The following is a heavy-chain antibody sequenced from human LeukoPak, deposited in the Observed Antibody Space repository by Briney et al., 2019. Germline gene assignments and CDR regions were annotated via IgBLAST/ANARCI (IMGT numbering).Heavy chain of an antibody. CDR3: ARGSRVYYGSGTYYNG. D-gene: IGHD3-10*01. CDR1: GGSFSGYY. Sequence: SETLSLTCAVYGGSFSGYYWSWIRQPPGKGLEWIGEINHSGSTNYNPSLKSRVTISVDTSKNQFSLKLSSVTAADTAVYYCARGSRVYYGSGTYYNGRGQGTLVSVSS. J-gene: IGHJ4*02. CDR2: INHSGST. V-gene: IGHV4-34*01.